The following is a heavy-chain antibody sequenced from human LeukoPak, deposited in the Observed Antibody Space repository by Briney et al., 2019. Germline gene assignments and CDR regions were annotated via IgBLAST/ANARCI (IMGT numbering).Heavy chain of an antibody. CDR2: ISSSSSYI. D-gene: IGHD1-26*01. CDR1: GFTFSSYS. Sequence: GGSLRLSCAASGFTFSSYSMNWVRQAPGKGLEWVSSISSSSSYIYYADSVKGRFTISRDNSKNTLYLQMNSLRAEDTAVYYCAKPWYSGSYLQDAFDIWGQGTMVTVSS. V-gene: IGHV3-21*01. J-gene: IGHJ3*02. CDR3: AKPWYSGSYLQDAFDI.